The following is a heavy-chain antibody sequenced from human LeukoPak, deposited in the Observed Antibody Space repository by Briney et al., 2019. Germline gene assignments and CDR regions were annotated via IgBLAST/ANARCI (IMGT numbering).Heavy chain of an antibody. V-gene: IGHV3-33*06. CDR3: AKISSSAESNFDY. CDR2: IWPDGSKK. D-gene: IGHD6-25*01. Sequence: GRSLRLSCAASGFTFSTDAMHWVRQAPGKGLGWVAFIWPDGSKKYYADSVKGRFAISRENSKNTVYLQMNDLRPEDTALYFCAKISSSAESNFDYWGQGTLLTVSS. J-gene: IGHJ4*02. CDR1: GFTFSTDA.